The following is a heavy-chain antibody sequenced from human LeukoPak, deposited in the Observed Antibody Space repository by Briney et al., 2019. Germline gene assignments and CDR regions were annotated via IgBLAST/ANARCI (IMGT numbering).Heavy chain of an antibody. Sequence: SETLSLTCTVSGGSISSSSYYWGWIRQPPGKGLEWIGSIYYSGSTYHNPSLKGRVTISVDTSKNQFSLKLSSVTAADTAVYYCARLRVEMATFYFDYWGQGTLVTVSS. V-gene: IGHV4-39*01. J-gene: IGHJ4*02. CDR3: ARLRVEMATFYFDY. CDR1: GGSISSSSYY. CDR2: IYYSGST. D-gene: IGHD5-24*01.